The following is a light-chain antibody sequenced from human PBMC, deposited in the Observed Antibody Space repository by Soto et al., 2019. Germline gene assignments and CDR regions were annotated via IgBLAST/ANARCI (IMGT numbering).Light chain of an antibody. V-gene: IGKV1-39*01. CDR3: QQSYSTLIT. Sequence: DIQMTQSPSSLSASVGDRVTITCRASQSISSYLNWYQQKPGKAPKLLIYAASSLQSGVPSRFSGSGSGTDFTFTISSLQPEDFTTYYCQQSYSTLITFSPGTKVDIK. CDR2: AAS. CDR1: QSISSY. J-gene: IGKJ3*01.